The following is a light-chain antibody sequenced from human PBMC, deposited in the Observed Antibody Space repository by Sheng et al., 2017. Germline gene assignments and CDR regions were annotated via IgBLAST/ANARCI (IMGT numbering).Light chain of an antibody. Sequence: EIVLTQSPGTLSLSPGERATLSCRASQIVSSVYLAWYQQKPGQAPRLLIFGASSRAADIPDRFSGSGSGTDFTLTISRLEPEDFAVYYCQQYDSSPPAWTFGQGTKVEIK. CDR1: QIVSSVY. CDR2: GAS. V-gene: IGKV3-20*01. J-gene: IGKJ1*01. CDR3: QQYDSSPPAWT.